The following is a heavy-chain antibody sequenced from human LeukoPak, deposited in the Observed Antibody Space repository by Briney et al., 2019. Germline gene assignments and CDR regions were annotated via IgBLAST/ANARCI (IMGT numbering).Heavy chain of an antibody. CDR3: AKAGYYDSSGYYLYYFDY. V-gene: IGHV3-30*18. J-gene: IGHJ4*02. Sequence: GGSLRLSCAASRFTFSSYGMHWVRQAPGKGLEWVAVISYDGSNKYYADSVKGRFTISRDNSKNTLYLQMNSLRAEDTAVYYCAKAGYYDSSGYYLYYFDYWGQGTLVTVSS. D-gene: IGHD3-22*01. CDR2: ISYDGSNK. CDR1: RFTFSSYG.